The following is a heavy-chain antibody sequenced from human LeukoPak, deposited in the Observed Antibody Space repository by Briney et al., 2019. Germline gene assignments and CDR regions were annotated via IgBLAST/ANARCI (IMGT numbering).Heavy chain of an antibody. CDR3: ARDGLRGNNWFDP. CDR1: GFTFSSYA. D-gene: IGHD5-24*01. CDR2: IWYDGSNK. Sequence: GGSLRLSCAASGFTFSSYAMSWVRQAPGKGREGVAVIWYDGSNKYYADSVKGRFTISRDNSKNTLDLQMNSLRAADTAVYYCARDGLRGNNWFDPWGQGTLVTVSS. J-gene: IGHJ5*02. V-gene: IGHV3-33*08.